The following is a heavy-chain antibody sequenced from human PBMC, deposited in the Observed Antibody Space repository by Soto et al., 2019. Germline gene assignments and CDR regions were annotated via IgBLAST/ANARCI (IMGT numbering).Heavy chain of an antibody. J-gene: IGHJ4*02. V-gene: IGHV1-2*04. CDR2: INPNSGGT. Sequence: GSVKGYFKASGYTFTGYYMHWVRQAPGQGLEWMGWINPNSGGTNYAQKFQGWVTMTRDTSISTAYMELSRLRSDDTAVYYCARAYMTTVVTLDYWGQGTLVTVS. CDR3: ARAYMTTVVTLDY. CDR1: GYTFTGYY. D-gene: IGHD4-17*01.